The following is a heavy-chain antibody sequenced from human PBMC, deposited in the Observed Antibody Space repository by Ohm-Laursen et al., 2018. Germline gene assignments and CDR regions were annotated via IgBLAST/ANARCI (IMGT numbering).Heavy chain of an antibody. CDR1: GFSVSSYD. Sequence: SLRLSCAASGFSVSSYDMYWVRQAPGKGLEWISYISETSSHIYDADSVRGRFTVARDIAKNSLYLQLNSLRVEDTAVYYFARDSSRRAREGGMDVWGQGPTVSVSS. CDR3: ARDSSRRAREGGMDV. CDR2: ISETSSHI. D-gene: IGHD6-6*01. J-gene: IGHJ6*02. V-gene: IGHV3-21*01.